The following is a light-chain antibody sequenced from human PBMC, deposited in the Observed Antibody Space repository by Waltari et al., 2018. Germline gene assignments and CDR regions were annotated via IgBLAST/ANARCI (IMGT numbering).Light chain of an antibody. CDR1: NIGGNN. V-gene: IGLV3-9*01. J-gene: IGLJ2*01. Sequence: SYELTQPLSVSVALGQTARITCGGNNIGGNNVHWYQQKPGQAPVLVIYRDSNRPSGIPERFSGSNSGNTATLTISRAQAGDEADYYCQVWDSSTRVFGGGTKLTVL. CDR3: QVWDSSTRV. CDR2: RDS.